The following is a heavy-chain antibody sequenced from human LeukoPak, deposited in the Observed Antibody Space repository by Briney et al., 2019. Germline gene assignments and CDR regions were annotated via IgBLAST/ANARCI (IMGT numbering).Heavy chain of an antibody. Sequence: PGGSLRLSCAASGFTFSSYAMSWVRQAPGKGLEWVSAISGSGGSTYYADSVKGRFTISRDNSKNTLYLQMNSLRAEDTAVYYCAKVGLPYVSYYYGMDVWGQGTTVTVSS. V-gene: IGHV3-23*01. D-gene: IGHD2-21*01. CDR1: GFTFSSYA. J-gene: IGHJ6*02. CDR3: AKVGLPYVSYYYGMDV. CDR2: ISGSGGST.